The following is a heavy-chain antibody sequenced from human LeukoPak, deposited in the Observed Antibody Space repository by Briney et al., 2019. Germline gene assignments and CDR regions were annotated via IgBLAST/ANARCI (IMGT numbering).Heavy chain of an antibody. Sequence: SETLSLTCTVSGGYIRSNNYYWGWIRQPPGKGLEWIGSIYYSGSTYYNPSLKSRVTISVDTSKNQFSLKLSSVTAADTAVYYCARGELGGMFDYWGQGTLVTVSS. CDR1: GGYIRSNNYY. D-gene: IGHD7-27*01. CDR3: ARGELGGMFDY. V-gene: IGHV4-39*07. CDR2: IYYSGST. J-gene: IGHJ4*02.